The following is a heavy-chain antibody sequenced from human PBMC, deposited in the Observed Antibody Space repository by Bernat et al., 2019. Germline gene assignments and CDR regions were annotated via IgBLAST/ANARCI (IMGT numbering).Heavy chain of an antibody. CDR1: GGSISSSSYY. V-gene: IGHV4-39*01. J-gene: IGHJ4*02. CDR2: IYYSGSA. CDR3: ATVASSGWYYFDY. D-gene: IGHD6-19*01. Sequence: QLQLQESRPGLVKPSETLSLTCTVSGGSISSSSYYWGWIRQPPGKGLEWIGYIYYSGSAYYNPSLKSRVTISVDTSKSQFSLKLSSVTAADTAVYYCATVASSGWYYFDYWGQGTLVTVSS.